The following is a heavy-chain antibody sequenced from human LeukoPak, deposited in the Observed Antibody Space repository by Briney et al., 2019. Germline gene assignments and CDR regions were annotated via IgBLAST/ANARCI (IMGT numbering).Heavy chain of an antibody. D-gene: IGHD6-19*01. CDR3: ARVGQQWLVLDY. V-gene: IGHV1-2*06. CDR1: GYTFTGYY. J-gene: IGHJ4*02. CDR2: INPNSGGT. Sequence: ASVKVSCKASGYTFTGYYMHWVRQAPGQGLEWMGRINPNSGGTNYAQKFQGRVTMTRDTSISAAYMELSRLRSDDTAVYYCARVGQQWLVLDYWRQGTLVTVSS.